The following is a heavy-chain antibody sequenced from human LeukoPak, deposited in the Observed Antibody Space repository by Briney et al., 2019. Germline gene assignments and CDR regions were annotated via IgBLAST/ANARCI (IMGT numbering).Heavy chain of an antibody. CDR2: IYHSGST. Sequence: PSETLSLTCTVSGDSFSSSSYYWGWIRQPPGKGLEWIGSIYHSGSTYYNPSLKSRATISVDTFKKQVSLNLSFVTAADTAVYYCASPLSADHYYYYGMDVWGQGTTVTVSS. CDR1: GDSFSSSSYY. CDR3: ASPLSADHYYYYGMDV. V-gene: IGHV4-39*07. J-gene: IGHJ6*02.